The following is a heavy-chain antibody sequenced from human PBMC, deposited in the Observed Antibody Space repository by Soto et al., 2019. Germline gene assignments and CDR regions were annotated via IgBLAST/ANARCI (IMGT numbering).Heavy chain of an antibody. D-gene: IGHD2-2*01. J-gene: IGHJ4*02. CDR2: ISGSGGST. CDR1: GFTFSSYA. CDR3: TSGPLIYGSNSGCYASPFDY. Sequence: GGSLRLSCAASGFTFSSYAMNWVRQAPGKGLEWVSVISGSGGSTYYADSVKGRFTISRDNSKNTLYLQMNSLRAEDTAVYYCTSGPLIYGSNSGCYASPFDYGGQGTPVTVSS. V-gene: IGHV3-23*01.